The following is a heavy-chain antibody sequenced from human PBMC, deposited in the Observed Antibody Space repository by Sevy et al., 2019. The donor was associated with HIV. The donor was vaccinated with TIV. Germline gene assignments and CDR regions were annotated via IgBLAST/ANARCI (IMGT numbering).Heavy chain of an antibody. Sequence: GGSLILSCAASGFDFRSYAMSWVRQAPGKGLEWVSGISGRGGSTYYADSVKGRFTISRDNSKNTLYLQMNSLRVEDTAVYYCAKRPYYYDSSGYDGLPPGAFDIWGQGTMVTVSS. CDR1: GFDFRSYA. CDR3: AKRPYYYDSSGYDGLPPGAFDI. J-gene: IGHJ3*02. D-gene: IGHD3-22*01. CDR2: ISGRGGST. V-gene: IGHV3-23*01.